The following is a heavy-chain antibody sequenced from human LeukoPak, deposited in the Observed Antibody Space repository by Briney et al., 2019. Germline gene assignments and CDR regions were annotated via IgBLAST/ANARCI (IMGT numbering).Heavy chain of an antibody. V-gene: IGHV3-21*06. CDR1: GFTFSSYS. D-gene: IGHD3-22*01. J-gene: IGHJ4*02. CDR3: ARAMEPYYDSNGCDY. Sequence: GGSLRLSCAASGFTFSSYSMNWVRQAPGKGLEWVSSISSSSSYIYYADSVKGRLTTSRDDAKNSLYLQMSSLRAEDTAVYYCARAMEPYYDSNGCDYWGQGTPVTVSS. CDR2: ISSSSSYI.